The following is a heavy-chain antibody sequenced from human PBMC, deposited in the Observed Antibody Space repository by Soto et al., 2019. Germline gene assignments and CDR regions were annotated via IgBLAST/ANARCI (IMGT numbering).Heavy chain of an antibody. CDR1: GFTFSSYS. J-gene: IGHJ6*03. CDR2: ISSSSSYI. Sequence: PGGSLRLSCAASGFTFSSYSMNWVRQAPGKGLEWVSSISSSSSYIYYADSVKGRFTISRDNAKNSLYLQMNSLRAEDTAVYYCAREAYDFSNYEYYYYYMDVWGQGTSVPVSS. D-gene: IGHD4-4*01. CDR3: AREAYDFSNYEYYYYYMDV. V-gene: IGHV3-21*01.